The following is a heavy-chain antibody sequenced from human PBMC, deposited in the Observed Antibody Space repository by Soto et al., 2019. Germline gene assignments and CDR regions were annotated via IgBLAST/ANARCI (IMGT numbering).Heavy chain of an antibody. J-gene: IGHJ4*02. Sequence: GGSLRLSCAASGFTFSSYAMSWVRQAPGKGLEWVSAISGSGGSTYYADSVKGRFTISRDNSKNTLYLQMNSLRAEDTAVYYCAKDLDYGDYGGGIYFDYWGQGTLVTVSS. CDR1: GFTFSSYA. CDR2: ISGSGGST. D-gene: IGHD4-17*01. V-gene: IGHV3-23*01. CDR3: AKDLDYGDYGGGIYFDY.